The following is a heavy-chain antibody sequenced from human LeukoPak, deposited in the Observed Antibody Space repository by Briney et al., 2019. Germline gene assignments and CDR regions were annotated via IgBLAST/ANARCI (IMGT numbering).Heavy chain of an antibody. CDR3: ARAVGYYGSGSYYKGNWFDP. V-gene: IGHV4-61*02. Sequence: SETLSLTCTVSGGSISSGSYYWSWIRQPAGKGLEWIGRIYTSGSTNYNPSLKSRVTISVDTSKNQFSLKLSSVTAADTAVYYCARAVGYYGSGSYYKGNWFDPWGQGTLVTVSS. J-gene: IGHJ5*02. CDR2: IYTSGST. CDR1: GGSISSGSYY. D-gene: IGHD3-10*01.